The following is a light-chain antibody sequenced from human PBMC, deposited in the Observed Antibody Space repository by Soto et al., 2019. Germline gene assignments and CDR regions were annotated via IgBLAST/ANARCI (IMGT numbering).Light chain of an antibody. CDR1: QSVSSSY. CDR2: GAS. Sequence: EIVLTQSPGTLSLSPGERATLSCRASQSVSSSYLAWYQQKPGQAPSLLIYGASSRATGIPDRFSASGSGTDFTLTISRLEPEDFAVYYCQQLGTFGQGTKVEIK. CDR3: QQLGT. V-gene: IGKV3-20*01. J-gene: IGKJ1*01.